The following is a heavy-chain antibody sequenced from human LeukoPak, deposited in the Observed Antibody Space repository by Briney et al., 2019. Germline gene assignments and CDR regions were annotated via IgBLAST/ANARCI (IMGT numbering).Heavy chain of an antibody. D-gene: IGHD1-26*01. CDR1: GYTFTDLY. CDR3: ARVQCCDVGKSLLFDY. J-gene: IGHJ4*02. Sequence: GAPVKVSCKASGYTFTDLYIHWVRQAPGQGLEWMGWINTRSGGTRYAQNFQGRVSMTRDTSISTAYMELSSLTSDDTAVFYCARVQCCDVGKSLLFDYWGQGTLVTASS. V-gene: IGHV1-2*02. CDR2: INTRSGGT.